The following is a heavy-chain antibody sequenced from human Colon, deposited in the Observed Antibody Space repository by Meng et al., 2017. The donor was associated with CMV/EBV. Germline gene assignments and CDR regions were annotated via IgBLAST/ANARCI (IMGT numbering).Heavy chain of an antibody. CDR2: IYYSGYT. CDR3: ATDYGDYYFDR. Sequence: HLLLQESGPGLVKPSETLALTCTVSGGSISSSTYYWGWIRQTPGKGLEWIGNIYYSGYTYYNPSLKSRLTISVDTSKNQFSLKLTSVTAADTAVYYCATDYGDYYFDRWGQGTLVTVSS. D-gene: IGHD4-17*01. V-gene: IGHV4-39*07. J-gene: IGHJ4*02. CDR1: GGSISSSTYY.